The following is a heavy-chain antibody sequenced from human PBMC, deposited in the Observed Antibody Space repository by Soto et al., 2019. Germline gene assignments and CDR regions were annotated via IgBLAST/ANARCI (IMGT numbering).Heavy chain of an antibody. CDR3: AKDSGIAAAGQTFEY. J-gene: IGHJ4*02. D-gene: IGHD6-13*01. CDR1: GFTFSSYA. Sequence: GGSLRLSCAASGFTFSSYAMSWVRQAPGKGLEWVSAISGSGGSTYYADSVKGRLTISRDNSKNTLYLQMNSLRAEDTAVYYCAKDSGIAAAGQTFEYWGQGTLVTVSS. V-gene: IGHV3-23*01. CDR2: ISGSGGST.